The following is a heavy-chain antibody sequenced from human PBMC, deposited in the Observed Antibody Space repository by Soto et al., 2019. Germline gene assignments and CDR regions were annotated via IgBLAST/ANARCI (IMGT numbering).Heavy chain of an antibody. J-gene: IGHJ4*02. CDR2: IYYSGST. V-gene: IGHV4-59*01. Sequence: SETLSLTCTVSGGSISSYYWSWIRQPPGKGLEWIGYIYYSGSTNYNPSLKSRVTISVDTSKTQFSLKLSSVTAVDTAVYYCARGGGVVVMATPSWGQGTLVTVSS. CDR1: GGSISSYY. CDR3: ARGGGVVVMATPS. D-gene: IGHD2-21*01.